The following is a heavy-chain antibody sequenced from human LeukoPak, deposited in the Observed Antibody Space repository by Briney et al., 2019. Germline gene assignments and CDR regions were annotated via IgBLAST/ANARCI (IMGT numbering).Heavy chain of an antibody. CDR2: ISYDGSNK. D-gene: IGHD1-26*01. V-gene: IGHV3-30-3*01. CDR3: ARYSVGATGIDY. Sequence: PGGSLRLSCAASGFTLSSYAMHWVRQAPGKGLEWVAVISYDGSNKYYADSVKGRFTISRDNSKNTLYLQMNSLGAEDTAVYYCARYSVGATGIDYWGQGTLVTVSS. CDR1: GFTLSSYA. J-gene: IGHJ4*02.